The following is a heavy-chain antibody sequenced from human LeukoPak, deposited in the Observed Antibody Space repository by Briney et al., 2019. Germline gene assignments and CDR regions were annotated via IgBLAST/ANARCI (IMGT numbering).Heavy chain of an antibody. V-gene: IGHV3-9*01. CDR3: AKDAAYDILIDAFDI. D-gene: IGHD3-9*01. CDR1: GFTFDDYA. CDR2: ISWNSGSI. J-gene: IGHJ3*02. Sequence: PGGSLRLSCAASGFTFDDYAMHWVRQAPGKGLEWVSGISWNSGSIGYADSVKGRFTISRDNAKNSLYLQMNSLRAEDTALYYCAKDAAYDILIDAFDIWGQGTMVTVSS.